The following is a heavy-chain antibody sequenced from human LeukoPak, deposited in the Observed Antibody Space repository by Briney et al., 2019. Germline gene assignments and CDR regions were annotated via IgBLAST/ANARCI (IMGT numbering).Heavy chain of an antibody. CDR3: SSRPVIEAASNDEVDY. D-gene: IGHD6-13*01. V-gene: IGHV3-21*01. J-gene: IGHJ4*02. Sequence: GGSLRLSCAASGFTFSSYSMNWVRQAPGKGLEWVSSISSSSSYIYYADSVKGRFTISRDNAKNSLYLQMNSLRAEDTAVYYCSSRPVIEAASNDEVDYWGQGTLVTVSS. CDR2: ISSSSSYI. CDR1: GFTFSSYS.